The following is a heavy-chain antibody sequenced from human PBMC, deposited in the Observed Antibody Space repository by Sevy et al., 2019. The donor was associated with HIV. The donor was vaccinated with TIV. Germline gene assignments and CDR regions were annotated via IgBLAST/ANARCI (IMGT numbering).Heavy chain of an antibody. V-gene: IGHV3-23*01. CDR2: ISSGGSST. J-gene: IGHJ4*02. D-gene: IGHD1-26*01. Sequence: GGCLRLSCAASGFTFSSDAMSWVRQAPGKGLEWVSGISSGGSSTYYADSVKGRFTISRDNSKNTLYLEMNSLRADDTAVYYCAQGMGAMGFDYWGQGTLVRVSS. CDR1: GFTFSSDA. CDR3: AQGMGAMGFDY.